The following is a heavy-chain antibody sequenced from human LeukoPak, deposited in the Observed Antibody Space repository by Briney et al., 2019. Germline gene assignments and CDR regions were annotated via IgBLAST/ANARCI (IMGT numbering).Heavy chain of an antibody. D-gene: IGHD2-21*02. J-gene: IGHJ5*01. CDR1: GFTFNSYA. CDR2: ISYDGSTE. CDR3: AKRSDVVTAIPDS. Sequence: GGSLRLSCAASGFTFNSYAIHWVRQAPGKGLEWVAVISYDGSTEYYADSGKGRFTISRDNSKNTAYLHMNSLRVEDTAVYYCAKRSDVVTAIPDSWGQGTLVTVSS. V-gene: IGHV3-30*18.